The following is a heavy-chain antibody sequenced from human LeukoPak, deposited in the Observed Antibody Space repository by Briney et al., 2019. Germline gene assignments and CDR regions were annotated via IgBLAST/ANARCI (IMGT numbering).Heavy chain of an antibody. Sequence: GGSLRLSCAASGFTFSSYAMHWVRQAPGKGLEYVSAISSNGGSTYYADSVKGRFTISRDNSKNTLYLQMGSLRAEDMAVYYCARGYCSGGSRPLDYWGQGTLVTVSS. CDR2: ISSNGGST. CDR1: GFTFSSYA. J-gene: IGHJ4*02. CDR3: ARGYCSGGSRPLDY. V-gene: IGHV3-64*02. D-gene: IGHD2-15*01.